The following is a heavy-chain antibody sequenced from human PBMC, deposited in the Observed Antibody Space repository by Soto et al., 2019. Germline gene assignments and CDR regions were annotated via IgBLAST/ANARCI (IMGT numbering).Heavy chain of an antibody. CDR3: ARDDEYSGNGMDV. D-gene: IGHD3-10*01. Sequence: QVQLVESGGGVVQPGRSLRLSCAASGFTFSNYGMHWVRQAPGKGLEWVAVILNDGSNRYHADSVKDRFTISRDNSKNMLYLQMNSLRAEDTAVYYCARDDEYSGNGMDVWGQGPRSPSP. V-gene: IGHV3-33*01. CDR2: ILNDGSNR. J-gene: IGHJ6*02. CDR1: GFTFSNYG.